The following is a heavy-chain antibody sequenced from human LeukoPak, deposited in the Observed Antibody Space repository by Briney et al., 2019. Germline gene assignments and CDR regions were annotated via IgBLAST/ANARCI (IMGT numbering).Heavy chain of an antibody. D-gene: IGHD6-19*01. Sequence: PGGSLRLSCAASGFTFSSYAMSWVRQAPGKGLEWVSAISGSGGSTYYADSVKGRFTISRDNSKNTLYLQMNSLRAEDTAVYYCAKSSSGYKGPYYGMDVWGQGTTVTVSS. CDR1: GFTFSSYA. CDR2: ISGSGGST. CDR3: AKSSSGYKGPYYGMDV. J-gene: IGHJ6*02. V-gene: IGHV3-23*01.